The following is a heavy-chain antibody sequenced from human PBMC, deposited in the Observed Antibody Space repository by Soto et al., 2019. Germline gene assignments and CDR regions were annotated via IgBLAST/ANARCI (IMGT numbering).Heavy chain of an antibody. J-gene: IGHJ4*02. CDR3: ARGAEDGYSSLTLDY. CDR1: GGSISSGDYY. V-gene: IGHV4-30-4*01. Sequence: SETLSLTCTVSGGSISSGDYYWSWIRQPPGKGLEWIGYIYYSGSTYYNPSLKSRVTISVDTSKNQFSLKLSSVTAADTAVYYCARGAEDGYSSLTLDYWGQGTLVTVSS. CDR2: IYYSGST. D-gene: IGHD4-4*01.